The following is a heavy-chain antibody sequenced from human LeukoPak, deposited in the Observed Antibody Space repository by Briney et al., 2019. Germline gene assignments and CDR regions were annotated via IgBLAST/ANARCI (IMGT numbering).Heavy chain of an antibody. V-gene: IGHV1-2*02. J-gene: IGHJ4*02. CDR1: GYTFTGYY. CDR3: ARDSREDYYDSSGYYATDY. CDR2: INPNSGGT. Sequence: GASVKVSCKASGYTFTGYYMHWVRQAPGQGLEWMGWINPNSGGTNYAQKFQGRVTMTRDTSISTAYMELSRLRSDDTAVYYCARDSREDYYDSSGYYATDYWGQGTLVTVSS. D-gene: IGHD3-22*01.